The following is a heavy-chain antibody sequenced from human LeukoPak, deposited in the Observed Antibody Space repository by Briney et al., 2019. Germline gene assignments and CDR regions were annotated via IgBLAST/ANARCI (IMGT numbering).Heavy chain of an antibody. D-gene: IGHD3-3*01. CDR1: GYTFTSYD. V-gene: IGHV1-8*01. CDR3: ARTWSGYSRHRNKKGYFDY. Sequence: GASVKVSCKASGYTFTSYDINWVRQATGQGLEWMGWMNPNSGNTGYAQKFQGRVTMTRNTSISTAYMELSSLRSEDTAVYYCARTWSGYSRHRNKKGYFDYWGQGTLVTVSS. CDR2: MNPNSGNT. J-gene: IGHJ4*02.